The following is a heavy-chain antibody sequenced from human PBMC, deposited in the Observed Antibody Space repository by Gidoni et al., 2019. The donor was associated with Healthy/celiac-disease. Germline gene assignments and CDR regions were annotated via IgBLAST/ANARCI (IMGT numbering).Heavy chain of an antibody. Sequence: EVQLLESGGGLVQPGGSLRLSCAASGFTFSSYAMIWVRQAPGKGLEWVSAISGSGGSTYYADSVKGRFTISRDNSKNTLYLQMNSLRAEDTAVYYCAAHCSSTSCSTALYYYYGMDVWGQGTTVTVSS. CDR2: ISGSGGST. CDR1: GFTFSSYA. J-gene: IGHJ6*02. V-gene: IGHV3-23*01. D-gene: IGHD2-2*01. CDR3: AAHCSSTSCSTALYYYYGMDV.